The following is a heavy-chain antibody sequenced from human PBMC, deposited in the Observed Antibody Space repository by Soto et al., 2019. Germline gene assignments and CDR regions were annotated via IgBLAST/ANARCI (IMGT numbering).Heavy chain of an antibody. J-gene: IGHJ4*02. Sequence: SVKVSCKASGGTFSDYAISWVRQAPGHGLEWVGGIIPLTETPVYAQTVQGRLTITADEVTSAAYMELSSLRSDDTAMFYCASGRYDASGYFDYWGQGTLVTVSS. V-gene: IGHV1-69*13. CDR1: GGTFSDYA. D-gene: IGHD3-22*01. CDR3: ASGRYDASGYFDY. CDR2: IIPLTETP.